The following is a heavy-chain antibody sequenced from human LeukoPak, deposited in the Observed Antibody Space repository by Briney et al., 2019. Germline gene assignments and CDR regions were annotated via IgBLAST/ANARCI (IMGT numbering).Heavy chain of an antibody. CDR1: GGSIISYY. Sequence: PSETLSLTCTVSGGSIISYYWSWIRQPPGKGLEWIGYIYYSGSTNYNPSLKSRVTISVDTSNSQFSLKLSSVTAADTAVYYCARLYSGSYPCPYDAFDIWGQGTMVTVSS. D-gene: IGHD1-26*01. CDR3: ARLYSGSYPCPYDAFDI. J-gene: IGHJ3*02. V-gene: IGHV4-59*01. CDR2: IYYSGST.